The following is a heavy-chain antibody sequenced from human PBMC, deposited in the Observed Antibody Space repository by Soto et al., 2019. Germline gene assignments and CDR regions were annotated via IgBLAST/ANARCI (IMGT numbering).Heavy chain of an antibody. CDR2: MNPNIGNT. V-gene: IGHV1-8*01. CDR1: GYTFTSYD. J-gene: IGHJ5*02. Sequence: ASVKASCKASGYTFTSYDINWVRQATGQGLEWMGWMNPNIGNTDYAQKFQGRVTITRNASMSTAYMELSSLRSEDTAVYYCARRTVLLNFDPWGQGTLVTVSS. D-gene: IGHD3-10*01. CDR3: ARRTVLLNFDP.